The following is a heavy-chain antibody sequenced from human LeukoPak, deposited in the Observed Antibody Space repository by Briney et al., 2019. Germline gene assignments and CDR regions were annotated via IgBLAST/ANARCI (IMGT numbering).Heavy chain of an antibody. Sequence: GGSLRLSCAASGFSFSNYNMNWVRQAPGKGLEWISHISLSSGTMYYADSVKGRFTISRDNARNSLYLQMNSLRAEDTAVYYCARVRPDFQIGGDYWGQGTLVTVSS. CDR2: ISLSSGTM. CDR1: GFSFSNYN. J-gene: IGHJ4*02. V-gene: IGHV3-48*01. D-gene: IGHD1-14*01. CDR3: ARVRPDFQIGGDY.